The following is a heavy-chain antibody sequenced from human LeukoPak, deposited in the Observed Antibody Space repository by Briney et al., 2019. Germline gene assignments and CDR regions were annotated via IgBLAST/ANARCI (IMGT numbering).Heavy chain of an antibody. D-gene: IGHD5/OR15-5a*01. CDR1: GFSFSTYW. J-gene: IGHJ4*02. Sequence: PGGSLRLSCAASGFSFSTYWMSWVRQTPEKGLEFVANINQDASVRNYMDSLKGRCTISRDNAKKSVYLEINSLRADDTAVYDCGRGPRSSSFDLWAQGALVTVSS. V-gene: IGHV3-7*01. CDR2: INQDASVR. CDR3: GRGPRSSSFDL.